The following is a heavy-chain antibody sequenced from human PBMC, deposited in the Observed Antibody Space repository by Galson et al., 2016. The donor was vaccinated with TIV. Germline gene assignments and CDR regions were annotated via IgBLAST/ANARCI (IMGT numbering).Heavy chain of an antibody. D-gene: IGHD2-2*01. CDR2: IFQTGST. Sequence: LSLTCAVSGGSISGGTYSWSWTRQPPGKGLEWIGYIFQTGSTYYNPSLMSLKSRVTISLDISKNQFSLKVKSVTAADTAMYHCARGEWPSVPDAMQAFDIWGQGTMVAVSS. CDR3: ARGEWPSVPDAMQAFDI. V-gene: IGHV4-30-2*01. J-gene: IGHJ3*02. CDR1: GGSISGGTYS.